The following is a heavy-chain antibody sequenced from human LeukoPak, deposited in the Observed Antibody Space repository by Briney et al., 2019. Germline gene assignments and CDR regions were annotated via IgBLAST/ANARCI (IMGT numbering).Heavy chain of an antibody. Sequence: GASVKVSCKFSGYTLTELSMHWVRQAPGKGLEWMGGFDPEDGETIYAQKFQGRVTMTEDTSTDTAYMELSSLRSEDTAVYYCATLTKDYDYVWGSYRYRVGLPDYWGQGTLVTVSS. CDR3: ATLTKDYDYVWGSYRYRVGLPDY. V-gene: IGHV1-24*01. CDR1: GYTLTELS. J-gene: IGHJ4*02. D-gene: IGHD3-16*02. CDR2: FDPEDGET.